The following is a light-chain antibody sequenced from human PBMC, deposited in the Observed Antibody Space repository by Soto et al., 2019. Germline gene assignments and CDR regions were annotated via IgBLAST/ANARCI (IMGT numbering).Light chain of an antibody. CDR3: SSYTSSSTYV. J-gene: IGLJ1*01. CDR1: KNYVGGYNY. CDR2: DVT. V-gene: IGLV2-14*01. Sequence: QSLLTQPSSVSGSPGQSITISCTGNKNYVGGYNYVYWHQQHPGKAPKLMIYDVTNRPSGVSDRFSGSKSGNTASLTISGLQAEDEADYYCSSYTSSSTYVFGAGTKVTVL.